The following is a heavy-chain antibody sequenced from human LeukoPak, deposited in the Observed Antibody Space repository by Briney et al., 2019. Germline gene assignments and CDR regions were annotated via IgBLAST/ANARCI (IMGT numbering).Heavy chain of an antibody. CDR2: ISYDGSNK. CDR1: GFTFSSYA. CDR3: ARDGGLAWFGENWFDP. D-gene: IGHD3-10*01. Sequence: GGSLRLSCAASGFTFSSYAMHWVRQAPGKGLEWVAVISYDGSNKYYADSVKGRFTISRDNSKNTLYLQMNSLRAEDTAVYYCARDGGLAWFGENWFDPWGQGTLVTVSS. J-gene: IGHJ5*02. V-gene: IGHV3-30-3*01.